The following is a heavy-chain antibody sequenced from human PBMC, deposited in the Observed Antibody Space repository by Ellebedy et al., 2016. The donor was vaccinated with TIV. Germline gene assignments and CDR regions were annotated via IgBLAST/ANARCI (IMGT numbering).Heavy chain of an antibody. CDR2: FYTDGRT. CDR3: ARVRGRSESYAMDV. J-gene: IGHJ6*02. V-gene: IGHV3-66*01. CDR1: GLTVSSNY. Sequence: PGGSLRLSCAASGLTVSSNYMNWVRQAPGKGLEWVSVFYTDGRTYFADSVKGRFSVSRDISRNTLYLQMNGLRAGDTAVYYCARVRGRSESYAMDVWGQGTTVTVSS.